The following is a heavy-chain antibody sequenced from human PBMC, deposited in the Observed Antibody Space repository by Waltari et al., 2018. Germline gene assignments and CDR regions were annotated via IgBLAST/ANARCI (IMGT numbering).Heavy chain of an antibody. D-gene: IGHD4-4*01. Sequence: QITLKESGPTLVKPTQPLTLTCTFSGFSPSTRGVGVGWLRQPPGKALEWLALIYWNDDKRYSPSLKSRLTITKDTSKNQVVLTMTNMDPVDTATYYCAHRGKTTVIWDVWGQGTTVTVSS. J-gene: IGHJ6*02. CDR1: GFSPSTRGVG. CDR3: AHRGKTTVIWDV. V-gene: IGHV2-5*01. CDR2: IYWNDDK.